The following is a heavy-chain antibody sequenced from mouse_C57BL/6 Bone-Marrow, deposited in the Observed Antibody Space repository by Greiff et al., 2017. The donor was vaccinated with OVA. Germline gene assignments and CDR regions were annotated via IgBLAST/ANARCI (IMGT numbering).Heavy chain of an antibody. CDR1: GYTFTSYG. CDR2: IYPRSGNT. Sequence: VQLVESGAELARPGASVKLSCKASGYTFTSYGISWVKQRTGQGLEWIGEIYPRSGNTYYNEKFKGKATLTADKSSSTAYMELRSLTSEDSAVYFCAREGVRSYAMDYWGQGTSVTVSS. V-gene: IGHV1-81*01. J-gene: IGHJ4*01. CDR3: AREGVRSYAMDY.